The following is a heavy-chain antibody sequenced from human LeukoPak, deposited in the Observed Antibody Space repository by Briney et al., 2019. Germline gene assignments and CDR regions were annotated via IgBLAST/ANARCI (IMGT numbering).Heavy chain of an antibody. D-gene: IGHD2-21*02. CDR2: ISSSGTTI. J-gene: IGHJ4*02. V-gene: IGHV3-48*04. CDR1: GFTFSSHG. Sequence: GGSLRLSCAASGFTFSSHGMNWVRQAPGKGLEWVSYISSSGTTIYYAGSVKGRFTVSRDNAKNSLWLQVNSLRAEDTAVYYCGRSEVTIPDSYWGQGTPVTVSS. CDR3: GRSEVTIPDSY.